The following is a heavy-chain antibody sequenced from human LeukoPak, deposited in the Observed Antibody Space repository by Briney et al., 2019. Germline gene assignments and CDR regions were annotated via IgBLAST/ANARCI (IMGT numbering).Heavy chain of an antibody. V-gene: IGHV4-59*11. CDR3: ATINRASIFGYFDF. CDR2: LFDSVNT. CDR1: GGSISSHY. Sequence: PSETLSLTCTVSGGSISSHYWSWIRQPPGKGLEWIAYLFDSVNTKDNPSLQSRLTLSADTSKNQFSLRLSSVTAADTAVYYCATINRASIFGYFDFWGQGIKVTVSS. D-gene: IGHD3-22*01. J-gene: IGHJ4*02.